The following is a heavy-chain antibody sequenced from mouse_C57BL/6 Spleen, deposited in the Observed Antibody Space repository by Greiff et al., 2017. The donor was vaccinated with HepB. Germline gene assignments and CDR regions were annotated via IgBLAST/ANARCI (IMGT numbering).Heavy chain of an antibody. D-gene: IGHD1-1*01. J-gene: IGHJ3*01. Sequence: EVQLVESGPGLVKPSQSLSLTCSVTGYSITSGYYWNWIRQFPGNKLEWMGYISYDGSNNYNPSLKNRISITRDTSKNQFFLKLNSVTTEDTATYYCARARDYSSWFAYWGQGTLVTVSA. CDR1: GYSITSGYY. CDR2: ISYDGSN. CDR3: ARARDYSSWFAY. V-gene: IGHV3-6*01.